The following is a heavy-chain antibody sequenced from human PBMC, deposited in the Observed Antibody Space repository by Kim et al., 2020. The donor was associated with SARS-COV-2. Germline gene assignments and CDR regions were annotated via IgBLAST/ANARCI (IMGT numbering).Heavy chain of an antibody. CDR3: ARQGSSSSFVWYYYYMDV. V-gene: IGHV5-51*01. D-gene: IGHD6-6*01. CDR1: GYSFTSYW. J-gene: IGHJ6*03. Sequence: GESLKISCKGSGYSFTSYWIGWVRQMPGKGLEWMGIIYPGDSDTRYSPSFQGQVTILADKSISTAYLQWSSPKASDTAMYYCARQGSSSSFVWYYYYMDVWGKGTTVTVSS. CDR2: IYPGDSDT.